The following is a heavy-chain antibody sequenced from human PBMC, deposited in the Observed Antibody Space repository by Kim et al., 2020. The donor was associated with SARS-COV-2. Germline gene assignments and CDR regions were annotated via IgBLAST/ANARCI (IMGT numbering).Heavy chain of an antibody. Sequence: GGSLRLSCEASGVTFSDYYMSWIRQAPGKGLEWVSFVSTSGDVIYYADSVKGRFSVSRDNTKNSLVLQMNSLRAEDTAVYYCASYCSSTSCYAFDIWGQGTVVIASS. CDR3: ASYCSSTSCYAFDI. J-gene: IGHJ3*02. D-gene: IGHD2-2*01. CDR1: GVTFSDYY. CDR2: VSTSGDVI. V-gene: IGHV3-11*01.